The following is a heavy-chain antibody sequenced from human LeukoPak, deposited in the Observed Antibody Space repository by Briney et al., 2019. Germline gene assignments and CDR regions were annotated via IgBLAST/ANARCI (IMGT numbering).Heavy chain of an antibody. CDR3: ARERGEYCSSTSCYTYRWFDP. V-gene: IGHV1-46*03. Sequence: ASVKVSCKASGYTFTSYYMHWVRQAPGQGLEWMGLINPSGGSTSYAQKFQGRVTMTRDTSTSTVYMELSSLRSEDTAVYYCARERGEYCSSTSCYTYRWFDPWGQGTLVTVSS. D-gene: IGHD2-2*02. CDR2: INPSGGST. CDR1: GYTFTSYY. J-gene: IGHJ5*02.